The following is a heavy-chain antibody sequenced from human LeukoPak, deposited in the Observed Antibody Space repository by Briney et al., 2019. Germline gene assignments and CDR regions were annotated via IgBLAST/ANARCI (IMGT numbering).Heavy chain of an antibody. CDR1: GGSISSGDYY. D-gene: IGHD2-2*01. V-gene: IGHV4-30-4*08. J-gene: IGHJ5*02. CDR3: ARENRYCSSTSCHNWFDP. CDR2: IYYSGST. Sequence: PSETLSLTCTVSGGSISSGDYYWSWIRQPPGKGLEWIGYIYYSGSTYYNPSLKSRVTISVDTSKNQFSLKLSSVTAADTAVYYCARENRYCSSTSCHNWFDPWGQGTLVTVSS.